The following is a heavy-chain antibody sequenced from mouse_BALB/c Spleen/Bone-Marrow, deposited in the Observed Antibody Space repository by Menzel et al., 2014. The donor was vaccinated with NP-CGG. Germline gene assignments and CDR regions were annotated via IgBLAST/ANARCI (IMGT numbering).Heavy chain of an antibody. CDR3: ARHVITRQLDY. V-gene: IGHV5-9-1*01. CDR1: GFTFSSYA. J-gene: IGHJ2*01. D-gene: IGHD2-4*01. CDR2: ISIGGSYT. Sequence: EATLVEFGGGLVKPGGSLKLSCAASGFTFSSYAMSWVRLTPVKRLDCVSTISIGGSYTYYPDSVMGRLTISIANAKNSLDLQMSSLRSEDAAMYCCARHVITRQLDYWGQGTTRTVSS.